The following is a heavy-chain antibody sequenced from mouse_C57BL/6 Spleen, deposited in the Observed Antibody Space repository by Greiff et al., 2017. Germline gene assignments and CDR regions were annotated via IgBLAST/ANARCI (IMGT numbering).Heavy chain of an antibody. CDR2: ISDGGSYT. CDR3: ARSLITTVVATSFDY. CDR1: GFTFSSYA. Sequence: EVHLVESGGGLVKPGGSLKLSCAASGFTFSSYAMSWVRQTPEKRLEWVATISDGGSYTYYPDNVKGRFTISRDNAKNNLYLQMSHLKSEDTAMYYCARSLITTVVATSFDYWGQGTTLTVSS. V-gene: IGHV5-4*01. D-gene: IGHD1-1*01. J-gene: IGHJ2*01.